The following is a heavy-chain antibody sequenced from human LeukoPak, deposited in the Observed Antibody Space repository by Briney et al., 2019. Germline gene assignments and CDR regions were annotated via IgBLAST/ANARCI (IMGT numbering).Heavy chain of an antibody. CDR1: GGSISSSSYY. Sequence: PSETLSLTCTVSGGSISSSSYYWGWIRQPPGKGLEWIGSIYYSGSTYYNPSLKSRVTISVDTSKNQFSLKLSSVTAADTAVYYCAREGAIVVVPAASNWFDPWGQGTLVTVSS. CDR3: AREGAIVVVPAASNWFDP. D-gene: IGHD2-2*01. CDR2: IYYSGST. V-gene: IGHV4-39*07. J-gene: IGHJ5*02.